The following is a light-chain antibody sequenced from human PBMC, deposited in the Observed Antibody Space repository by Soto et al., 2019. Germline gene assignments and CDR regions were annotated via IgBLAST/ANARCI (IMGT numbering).Light chain of an antibody. V-gene: IGKV3-15*01. CDR1: QSVSSN. CDR3: QQYNIWPPVT. J-gene: IGKJ4*01. Sequence: DIVMTQSPATLSVSPGERATLSCRASQSVSSNLAWYQQKPGQAPRLLIYGASTRATGTPARFSGSGSGTEFTLTISSLQSEDLAIYYCQQYNIWPPVTFGGGTKVEIK. CDR2: GAS.